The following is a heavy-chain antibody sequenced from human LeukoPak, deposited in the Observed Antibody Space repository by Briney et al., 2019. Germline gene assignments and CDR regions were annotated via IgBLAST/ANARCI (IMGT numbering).Heavy chain of an antibody. CDR3: ARGEYHDFWSGYYSQLDY. CDR2: IYYSGST. D-gene: IGHD3-3*01. CDR1: GGSISSSSYY. Sequence: SETLSLTCTVSGGSISSSSYYWGWIRQPPEKGLEWIGSIYYSGSTYYNPSLKSRVTISVDTSKNQFSLKLSSVTAADTAVYYCARGEYHDFWSGYYSQLDYWGQGTLVTVSS. J-gene: IGHJ4*02. V-gene: IGHV4-39*01.